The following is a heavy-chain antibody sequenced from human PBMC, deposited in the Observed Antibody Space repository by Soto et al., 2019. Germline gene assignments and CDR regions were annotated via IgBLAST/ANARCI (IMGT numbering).Heavy chain of an antibody. V-gene: IGHV3-30*18. CDR2: ISYDGSNK. CDR3: AKDFRRYVVVPAAICLGWFDP. J-gene: IGHJ5*02. D-gene: IGHD2-2*02. Sequence: PGGSLRLSCAASGFTFSSYVMHWVRQAPGKGLEWVAVISYDGSNKYYADSVKGRFTISRDNSKNTLYLQMNSLRAEDTAVYYCAKDFRRYVVVPAAICLGWFDPWGQGTLVTVSS. CDR1: GFTFSSYV.